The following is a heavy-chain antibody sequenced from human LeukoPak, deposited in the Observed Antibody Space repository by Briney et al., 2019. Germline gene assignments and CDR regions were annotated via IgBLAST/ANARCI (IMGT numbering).Heavy chain of an antibody. CDR1: GYTFTSYG. CDR3: ARDQKTYYDFWSGYAFDY. Sequence: ASVKVSCTASGYTFTSYGISWVRQAPGQGLEWMGWISAYNGNTNYAQKLQGRVTMTTDTSTSTAYMELRSLRSDDTAVYYCARDQKTYYDFWSGYAFDYWGQGTLVTVSS. V-gene: IGHV1-18*01. D-gene: IGHD3-3*01. J-gene: IGHJ4*02. CDR2: ISAYNGNT.